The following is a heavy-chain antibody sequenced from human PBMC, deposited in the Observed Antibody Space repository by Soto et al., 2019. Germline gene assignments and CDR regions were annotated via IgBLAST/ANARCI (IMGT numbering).Heavy chain of an antibody. CDR1: GFTFSSYW. D-gene: IGHD3-22*01. Sequence: GGSLRLSCAASGFTFSSYWMSWVRQAPGKGLEWVANIKQDGSEKYYVDSVKGRFTISRDNSKNTLYLQMNSLRAEDTAVYYCARDHYYDSSGYEPNWDYWGQGTLVTVSS. V-gene: IGHV3-7*01. CDR3: ARDHYYDSSGYEPNWDY. CDR2: IKQDGSEK. J-gene: IGHJ4*02.